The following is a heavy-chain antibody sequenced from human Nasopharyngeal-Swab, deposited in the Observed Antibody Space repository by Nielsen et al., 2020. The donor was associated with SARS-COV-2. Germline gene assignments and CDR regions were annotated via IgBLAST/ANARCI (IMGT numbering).Heavy chain of an antibody. J-gene: IGHJ3*02. V-gene: IGHV5-51*01. CDR2: IYPGDSDT. CDR3: ARQTIYGGNSHDAFDI. CDR1: GYSFTSYW. D-gene: IGHD4-23*01. Sequence: GASLKISCKGSGYSFTSYWIGWVRQMPGKGLEWMGIIYPGDSDTRYSPSFQGQVTISADKSISTAYLQWSSLKASDTAMYYCARQTIYGGNSHDAFDIWGQGTMVTVSS.